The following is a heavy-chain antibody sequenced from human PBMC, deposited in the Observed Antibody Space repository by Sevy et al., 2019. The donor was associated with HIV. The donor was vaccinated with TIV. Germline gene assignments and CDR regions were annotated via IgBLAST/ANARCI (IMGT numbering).Heavy chain of an antibody. D-gene: IGHD3-9*01. CDR2: ITGSGGST. J-gene: IGHJ4*02. CDR1: GFTFSSYA. CDR3: ARFILFFDRHFDY. Sequence: GGSLRLSCAASGFTFSSYAMNWVRQAPGKGLEWVSAITGSGGSTYYADSVKGRFTISRDNSKNTLYLQMNSLRAEDTAVYYCARFILFFDRHFDYWGQGTLVTVSS. V-gene: IGHV3-23*01.